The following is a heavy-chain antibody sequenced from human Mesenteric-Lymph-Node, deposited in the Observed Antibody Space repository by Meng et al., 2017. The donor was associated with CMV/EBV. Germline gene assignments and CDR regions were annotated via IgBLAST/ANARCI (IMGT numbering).Heavy chain of an antibody. CDR3: ARATYYYDLRMIAYYFDY. Sequence: SVRSGSYYWSWVRQAPGKGLEWIGYLYNSGSSNYNPSLKSRVTISRDTSKSQFSLKLSSVTAADTTVYYCARATYYYDLRMIAYYFDYWGQGILVTVSS. D-gene: IGHD3-22*01. J-gene: IGHJ4*02. CDR1: SVRSGSYY. CDR2: LYNSGSS. V-gene: IGHV4-61*01.